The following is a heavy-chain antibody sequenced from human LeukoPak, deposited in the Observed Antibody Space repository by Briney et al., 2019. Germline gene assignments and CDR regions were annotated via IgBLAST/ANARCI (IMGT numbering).Heavy chain of an antibody. D-gene: IGHD1-26*01. Sequence: GGSLRLSCAASGFTFSSYAMSWVRQAPGKGLEWVSAISGSGGSTNYADSVKGRFTISRDNSKNTLYLQMNSLRAEDTAVYYCAKVFEGATEYFQHWGQGTLVTVSS. CDR3: AKVFEGATEYFQH. V-gene: IGHV3-23*01. J-gene: IGHJ1*01. CDR2: ISGSGGST. CDR1: GFTFSSYA.